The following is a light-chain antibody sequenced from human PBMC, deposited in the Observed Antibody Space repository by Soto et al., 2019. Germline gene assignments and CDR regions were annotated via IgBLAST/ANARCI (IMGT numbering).Light chain of an antibody. CDR3: STYKSSERL. CDR1: SSDVGDYNH. Sequence: QSALTQPASVSGSPGQSITISCTGTSSDVGDYNHVSWYQQHPGKAPKLMIYDVSNRPSGVSNRFSGSKSGNTASLTISGLQAEDESDYYCSTYKSSERLFGGGTKVTVL. J-gene: IGLJ2*01. V-gene: IGLV2-14*01. CDR2: DVS.